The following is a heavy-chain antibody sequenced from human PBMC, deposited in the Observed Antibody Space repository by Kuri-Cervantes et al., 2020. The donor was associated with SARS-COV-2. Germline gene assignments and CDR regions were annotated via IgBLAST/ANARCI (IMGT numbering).Heavy chain of an antibody. J-gene: IGHJ4*02. V-gene: IGHV3-7*04. Sequence: GESLKISCAASGFTFSSYWMSWVRQAPGKGLEWVANIKQDGSEKYYVDTVKGRFTISRDNAKNSLYLQMNSLRAEDTAVYYCARAVLDVFAYFDYWGQGTLVTVSS. D-gene: IGHD2-8*02. CDR3: ARAVLDVFAYFDY. CDR2: IKQDGSEK. CDR1: GFTFSSYW.